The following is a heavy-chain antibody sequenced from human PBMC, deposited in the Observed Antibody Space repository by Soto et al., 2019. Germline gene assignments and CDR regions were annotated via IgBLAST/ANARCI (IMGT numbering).Heavy chain of an antibody. V-gene: IGHV4-59*01. CDR1: GGSISSYY. CDR3: ARAREVYYDFWSGPFDY. CDR2: IYYSGST. D-gene: IGHD3-3*01. J-gene: IGHJ4*02. Sequence: SETLSLTCTVSGGSISSYYWSWIRQPPGKGLEWIGYIYYSGSTNYNPSLKSRVTISVDTSKNQFSLKLSSVTAADTAVYYCARAREVYYDFWSGPFDYWGQVTLVTVSS.